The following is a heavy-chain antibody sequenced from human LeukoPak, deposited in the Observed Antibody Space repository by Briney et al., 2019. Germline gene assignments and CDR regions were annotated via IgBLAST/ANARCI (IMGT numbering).Heavy chain of an antibody. CDR2: MYHTGSS. V-gene: IGHV4-61*08. CDR3: AGDQGGSAHRHAFDI. Sequence: SETLSLTCTVSGGSVDTIDYYWSWIRQPPGKGLEWIGYMYHTGSSVYSPSLKSRLTISVDTSKNQFTLNLSSMTAADTAVYYCAGDQGGSAHRHAFDIWGQGTLVTVSS. J-gene: IGHJ3*02. CDR1: GGSVDTIDYY. D-gene: IGHD1-26*01.